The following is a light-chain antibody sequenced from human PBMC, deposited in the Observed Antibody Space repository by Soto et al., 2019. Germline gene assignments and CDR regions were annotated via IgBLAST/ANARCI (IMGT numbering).Light chain of an antibody. CDR1: QSINTN. Sequence: EIVMTQSPATLSVSPGERAALSCRASQSINTNLAWYQQKPGQAPRVLIYGASTRATGIPARFSGSGSGTEFTLTISRLEPEDFAVYYCQQYGVSQGPFGGGTKVDIK. J-gene: IGKJ4*01. CDR2: GAS. CDR3: QQYGVSQGP. V-gene: IGKV3-15*01.